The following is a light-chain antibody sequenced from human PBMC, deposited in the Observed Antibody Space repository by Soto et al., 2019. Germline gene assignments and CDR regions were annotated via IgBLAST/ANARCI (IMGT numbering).Light chain of an antibody. CDR2: GAS. J-gene: IGKJ1*01. CDR3: QQYGSLSWT. CDR1: QSVSSNY. V-gene: IGKV3-20*01. Sequence: DIVLTQSPGTLSLSPGERATLSCRASQSVSSNYLAWYQQKPGQAPRLLIYGASTRATGVPDRFSDSGSGTDFTLTISRLEPEDFAVYHCQQYGSLSWTVGQGTKVEIK.